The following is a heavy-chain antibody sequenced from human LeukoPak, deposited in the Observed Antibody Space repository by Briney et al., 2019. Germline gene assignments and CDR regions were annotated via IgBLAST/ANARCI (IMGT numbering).Heavy chain of an antibody. CDR2: INSDGSST. V-gene: IGHV3-74*01. CDR3: ARGRSGSHHFDS. D-gene: IGHD3-10*01. Sequence: GGSLRLSCAASGFTFSSYWMHWVRQAPGKGLVWVSRINSDGSSTNYADSVKGRFTISRDNAKNTLYLQMISLRADDTAVYYCARGRSGSHHFDSWGQGTLVTVPS. CDR1: GFTFSSYW. J-gene: IGHJ4*02.